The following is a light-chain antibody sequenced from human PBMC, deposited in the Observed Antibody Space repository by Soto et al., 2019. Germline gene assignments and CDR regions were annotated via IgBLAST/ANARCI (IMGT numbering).Light chain of an antibody. J-gene: IGKJ1*01. Sequence: EIVMTQSPATLSVSPGERATLSCRASQSVSNKLAWYQQKPGQAPRLLIYGESTRATGIPARFSGSGSGTEFTLTISSLQSEDFALYYCQQYHNLWTFGQGTKVDIK. CDR1: QSVSNK. V-gene: IGKV3-15*01. CDR2: GES. CDR3: QQYHNLWT.